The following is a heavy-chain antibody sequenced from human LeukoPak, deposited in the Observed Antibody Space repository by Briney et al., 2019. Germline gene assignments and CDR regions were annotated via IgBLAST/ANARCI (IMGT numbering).Heavy chain of an antibody. CDR3: ARGQVVREH. J-gene: IGHJ4*02. D-gene: IGHD2-15*01. CDR1: GGSISSGGYY. V-gene: IGHV4-30-2*01. Sequence: NSSQSLSLTCTVSGGSISSGGYYWSWLRQPPGKGLEWIGEINHSGSTNYNPSLKSRLTISLDTSKNQFSLNLSSVTAADTGVYYCARGQVVREHWGQGTLVTVSS. CDR2: INHSGST.